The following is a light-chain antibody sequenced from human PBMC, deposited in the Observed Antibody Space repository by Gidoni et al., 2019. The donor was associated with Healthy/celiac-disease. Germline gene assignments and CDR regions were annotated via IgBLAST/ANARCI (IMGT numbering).Light chain of an antibody. CDR2: DTS. CDR1: TGAVTSDHY. V-gene: IGLV7-46*01. Sequence: QAVVTQEPSLTVSPGGTVTLTCGSSTGAVTSDHYPYWFKQKPGQAPRTLIYDTSNKHSWTPARFSGSLLGGKAALTLSGAQPEDEAEYYCLLSYSGARGVFGGGTKLTVL. J-gene: IGLJ2*01. CDR3: LLSYSGARGV.